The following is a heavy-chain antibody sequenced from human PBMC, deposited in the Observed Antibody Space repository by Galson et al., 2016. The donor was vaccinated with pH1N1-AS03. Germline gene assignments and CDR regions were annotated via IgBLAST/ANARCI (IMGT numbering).Heavy chain of an antibody. Sequence: QSGAEVKQPGESLKISCKASGYLFTNYWIAWVRQTPGKGLEWMGIIYPSDSDARYSPSFQGQVTFSADKSTSTAYLHLTTLKAADSAIYYCARHASPTILSYHFDSWGRGTLVTVSS. V-gene: IGHV5-51*01. D-gene: IGHD1-26*01. J-gene: IGHJ4*02. CDR1: GYLFTNYW. CDR3: ARHASPTILSYHFDS. CDR2: IYPSDSDA.